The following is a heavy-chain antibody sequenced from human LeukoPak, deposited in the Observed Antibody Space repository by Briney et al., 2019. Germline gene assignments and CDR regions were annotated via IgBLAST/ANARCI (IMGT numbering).Heavy chain of an antibody. Sequence: PGGSLRLSCAASGFTFSDYYMSWIRQAPGKGLEWVSVIYSGGSTYYADSVKGRFTISRDNSKNTLYLQMNSLRAEDTAVYYCARVGGYSYGRRGYYFDYWGQGTLVTVSS. CDR3: ARVGGYSYGRRGYYFDY. V-gene: IGHV3-66*02. CDR1: GFTFSDYY. D-gene: IGHD5-18*01. CDR2: IYSGGST. J-gene: IGHJ4*02.